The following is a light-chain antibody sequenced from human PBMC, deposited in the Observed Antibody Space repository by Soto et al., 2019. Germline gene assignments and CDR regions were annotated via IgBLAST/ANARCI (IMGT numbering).Light chain of an antibody. V-gene: IGLV1-40*01. Sequence: QPVLTQPPSVSGAPGQRVTISCTGSSSNIGAGYDVHWYQQLPGTAPKLLIYGDNNRPSGVPDRFSGSKSGTSASLAITGLQAEDEADYYCQSYDSSLSAWVFGGGNKLTVL. CDR2: GDN. CDR1: SSNIGAGYD. J-gene: IGLJ3*02. CDR3: QSYDSSLSAWV.